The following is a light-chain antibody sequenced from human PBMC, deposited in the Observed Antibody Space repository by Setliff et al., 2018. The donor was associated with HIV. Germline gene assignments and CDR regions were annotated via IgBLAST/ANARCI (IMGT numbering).Light chain of an antibody. V-gene: IGLV3-21*03. CDR1: NIGSKS. CDR3: QVWDSGSERYV. Sequence: SYELTQPPSVSVAPGKTARLTCGGNNIGSKSVHWFQQKPGQAPVVVVHDDSNRPSGIPERFSGSNSGNTATLTISRVEAGDEADYYCQVWDSGSERYVFGTGTRSPS. J-gene: IGLJ1*01. CDR2: DDS.